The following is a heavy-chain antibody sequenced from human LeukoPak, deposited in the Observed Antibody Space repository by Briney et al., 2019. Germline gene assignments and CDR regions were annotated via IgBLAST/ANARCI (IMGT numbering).Heavy chain of an antibody. CDR1: GYTFASYG. J-gene: IGHJ4*02. CDR3: ARDQYDSVWGSYRPYFDL. Sequence: ASVKVSCKASGYTFASYGISWVRQAPGQGLEWMGSISPYTGNTKYAERLQDRVITTTDTSTRTAYMELRSLSSDDTAVFYCARDQYDSVWGSYRPYFDLWGQGTLVTVSS. V-gene: IGHV1-18*01. CDR2: ISPYTGNT. D-gene: IGHD3-16*02.